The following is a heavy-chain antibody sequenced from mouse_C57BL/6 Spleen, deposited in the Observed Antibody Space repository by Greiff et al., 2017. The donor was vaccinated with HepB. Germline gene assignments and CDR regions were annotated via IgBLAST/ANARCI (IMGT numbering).Heavy chain of an antibody. Sequence: EVNVVESEGGLVQPGSSMKLSCTASGFTFSDYYMAWVRQVPEKGLEWVANINYDGSSTYYLDSLKSRFIISRDNAKNILYLQMSSLKSEDTATYYCARGGYGSSYGYFDYWGQGTTLTVSS. V-gene: IGHV5-16*01. D-gene: IGHD1-1*01. CDR1: GFTFSDYY. CDR3: ARGGYGSSYGYFDY. CDR2: INYDGSST. J-gene: IGHJ2*01.